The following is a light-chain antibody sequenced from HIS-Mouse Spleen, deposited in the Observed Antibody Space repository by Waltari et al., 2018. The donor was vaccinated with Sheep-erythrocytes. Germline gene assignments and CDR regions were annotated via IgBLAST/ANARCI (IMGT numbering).Light chain of an antibody. CDR2: EVS. J-gene: IGLJ3*02. CDR1: SSAVGGDNY. V-gene: IGLV2-8*01. Sequence: QSALTQPPSASGSPGQSGTISCPATSSAVGGDNYGSWYQQHPGKAPNLMIYEVSKRPSGVPDRFSGSKSGNPASLTVSGLQAEDEADYYCSSYAGSNNWVFGGGTKLTVL. CDR3: SSYAGSNNWV.